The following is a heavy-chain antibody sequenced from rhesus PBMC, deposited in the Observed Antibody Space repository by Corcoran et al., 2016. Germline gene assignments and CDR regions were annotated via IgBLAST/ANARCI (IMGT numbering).Heavy chain of an antibody. Sequence: EVQLVESGGGLVQPGGSLRLSCAASGFTFNSYGMSWVRQAPGEGLEWVSSISSASIYIYYADSVKGRFTISRDNAKNSLSLQMNSLRAEDTAVYYCTREGSGSGLLREFRFDVWGPGVLVTVSS. D-gene: IGHD2-21*01. CDR2: ISSASIYI. J-gene: IGHJ5-1*01. CDR3: TREGSGSGLLREFRFDV. V-gene: IGHV3S16*01. CDR1: GFTFNSYG.